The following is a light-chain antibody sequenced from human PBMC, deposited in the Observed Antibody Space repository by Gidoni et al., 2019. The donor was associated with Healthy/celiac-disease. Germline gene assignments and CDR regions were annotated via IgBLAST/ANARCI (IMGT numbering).Light chain of an antibody. V-gene: IGKV3D-15*01. CDR2: GAS. CDR3: QQYNNWIALT. CDR1: QSVSSN. J-gene: IGKJ4*01. Sequence: IVMTRSPATLSVSPGERATLSCRASQSVSSNLAWYQQKPGQAPRLLIYGASTRATGIPARFSGSGSGTEFTLTISSLQYEDVAGYYCQQYNNWIALTFGGGTKVEIK.